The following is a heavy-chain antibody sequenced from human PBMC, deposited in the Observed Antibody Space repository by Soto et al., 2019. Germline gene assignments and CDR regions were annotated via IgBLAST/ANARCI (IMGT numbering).Heavy chain of an antibody. CDR1: GGSLSNFG. J-gene: IGHJ6*02. Sequence: QVQLVQSGAEVKKPGSSVKVSCTASGGSLSNFGISWVRQAPGQGLEWMGAIIPVFGTPNYAQKFQDRVTINADESTTTVYIEVRSLTSEETAVYYCARGDATKIVVTTYYAMDVWGQGTTVTVSS. V-gene: IGHV1-69*12. CDR3: ARGDATKIVVTTYYAMDV. CDR2: IIPVFGTP. D-gene: IGHD3-22*01.